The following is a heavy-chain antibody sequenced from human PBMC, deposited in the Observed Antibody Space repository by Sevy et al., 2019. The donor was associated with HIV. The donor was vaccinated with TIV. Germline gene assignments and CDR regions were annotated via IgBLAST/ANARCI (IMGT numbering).Heavy chain of an antibody. CDR1: GFTFSSYG. CDR2: IRYDGSNK. CDR3: ANRGYCSSTSCYGMYHFDY. J-gene: IGHJ4*02. Sequence: GGSLRLSCAASGFTFSSYGMHWVRQAPGKGLEWVAFIRYDGSNKYYADSVKGRFTISRDNSKNTLYLQMNSLRAEDTAVYYCANRGYCSSTSCYGMYHFDYWGQGTLVTVSS. V-gene: IGHV3-30*02. D-gene: IGHD2-2*01.